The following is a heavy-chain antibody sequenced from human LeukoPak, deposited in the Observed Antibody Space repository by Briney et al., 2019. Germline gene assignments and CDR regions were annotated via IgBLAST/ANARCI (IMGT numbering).Heavy chain of an antibody. CDR2: IYYSGST. Sequence: PSQTLSPTCTVSGASISSGRYYWSWIRHLPGKGLEWIAYIYYSGSTYYNPSLKSRVTISIDTSNNQSSLNLISVTAADTAVYYCARHRVGDSSGYNYPFDYWGQGTLVTVSS. CDR1: GASISSGRYY. D-gene: IGHD3-22*01. CDR3: ARHRVGDSSGYNYPFDY. J-gene: IGHJ4*02. V-gene: IGHV4-31*03.